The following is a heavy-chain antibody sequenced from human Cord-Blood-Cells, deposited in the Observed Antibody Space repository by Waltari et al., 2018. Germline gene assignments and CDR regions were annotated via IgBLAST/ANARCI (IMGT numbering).Heavy chain of an antibody. CDR1: GFTFSRYS. D-gene: IGHD3-16*02. CDR3: ARDSGDYVWGSYRYFDY. Sequence: EVQLVESVGGLVKPGGSLRLSCAASGFTFSRYSLNWARQAPGKGLEWVSSISSSSSYIYYADSVKGRFTISRDNAKNSLYLQMNSLRAEDTAVYYCARDSGDYVWGSYRYFDYWGQGTLVTVSS. J-gene: IGHJ4*02. CDR2: ISSSSSYI. V-gene: IGHV3-21*01.